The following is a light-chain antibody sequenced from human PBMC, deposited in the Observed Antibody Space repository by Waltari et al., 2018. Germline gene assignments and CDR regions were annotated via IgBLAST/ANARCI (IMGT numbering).Light chain of an antibody. CDR3: SSYISSDTLEL. Sequence: HSALTQPASVSGSPGQSITISCTRTSSDVGGYNYVSWYQQHPGKAPKLMIYDVSNRPSGVSNRFSGSKSGNTASLTISGLQAEDEADYYCSSYISSDTLELFGGGTSLTVL. V-gene: IGLV2-14*03. CDR2: DVS. J-gene: IGLJ2*01. CDR1: SSDVGGYNY.